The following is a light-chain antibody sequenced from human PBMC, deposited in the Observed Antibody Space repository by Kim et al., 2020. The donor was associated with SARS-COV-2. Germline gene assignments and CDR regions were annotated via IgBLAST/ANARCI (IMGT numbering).Light chain of an antibody. CDR2: GAS. J-gene: IGKJ2*01. CDR3: QQYNRWPPYI. CDR1: QSVTSN. V-gene: IGKV3-15*01. Sequence: VSPGERATLSCRASQSVTSNLAWYQQRPGQAPRLLIYGASIRATGIPDMFSGSGSGTEFTLTISSLQPEDFALYYCQQYNRWPPYIFGQGTKLEI.